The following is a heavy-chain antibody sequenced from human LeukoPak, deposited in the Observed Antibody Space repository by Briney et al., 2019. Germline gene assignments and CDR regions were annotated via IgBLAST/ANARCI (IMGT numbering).Heavy chain of an antibody. J-gene: IGHJ4*02. Sequence: GASVKVSCKASGYTFTGYYMHWVRQAPGQGLEWMGWINPNSGGINYAQRFQGRVTMTWDTSISTAYMELRRLTSDDTAVYYCARGRSVAVAVWSPPIDYWGQGTLVTVSS. CDR1: GYTFTGYY. D-gene: IGHD6-19*01. V-gene: IGHV1-2*02. CDR2: INPNSGGI. CDR3: ARGRSVAVAVWSPPIDY.